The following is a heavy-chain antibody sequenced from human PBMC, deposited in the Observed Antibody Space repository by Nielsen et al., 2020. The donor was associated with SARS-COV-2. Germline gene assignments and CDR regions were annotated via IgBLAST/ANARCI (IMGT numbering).Heavy chain of an antibody. CDR3: VKGEYSGGYYADY. CDR2: ISSSGSNI. Sequence: GESLKISCAASGFIVSNKYMNWVRQAPGKGLEWVSYISSSGSNIYYADSVKGRFTISRDNAKNSLYLQMNSLRAEDTSVYYCVKGEYSGGYYADYWGQGTLVTVSS. V-gene: IGHV3-11*04. D-gene: IGHD6-19*01. J-gene: IGHJ4*02. CDR1: GFIVSNKY.